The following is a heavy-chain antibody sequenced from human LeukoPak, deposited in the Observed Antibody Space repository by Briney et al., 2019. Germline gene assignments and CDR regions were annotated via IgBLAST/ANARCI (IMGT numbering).Heavy chain of an antibody. CDR1: RFTFNTYA. D-gene: IGHD3-10*01. J-gene: IGHJ4*02. CDR2: ISGSGGST. Sequence: GGSLRLSCAASRFTFNTYAMSWVRQAPGKGLEWVSAISGSGGSTYYADSVKGRFTISRDNSKNTLYLQMNSLRAEDTAVYYCAKDGLVWFGELSWGQGTLVTVSS. CDR3: AKDGLVWFGELS. V-gene: IGHV3-23*01.